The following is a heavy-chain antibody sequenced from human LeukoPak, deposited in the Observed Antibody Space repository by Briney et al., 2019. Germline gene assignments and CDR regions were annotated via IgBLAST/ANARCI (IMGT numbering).Heavy chain of an antibody. D-gene: IGHD1-26*01. CDR1: GFTFSNNW. Sequence: GGSLRLSCAASGFTFSNNWMHWVRQAPGKGLVWVSRINGDGSSTNYADSVKGRFTISRDNAKNTLYLQMNSLRAEDTAVYYCARGGQPTDFWGQGTLVTVSS. J-gene: IGHJ4*02. V-gene: IGHV3-74*01. CDR2: INGDGSST. CDR3: ARGGQPTDF.